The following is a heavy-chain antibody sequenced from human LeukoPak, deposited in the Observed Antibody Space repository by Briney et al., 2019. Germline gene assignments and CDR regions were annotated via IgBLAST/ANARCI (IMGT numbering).Heavy chain of an antibody. J-gene: IGHJ3*02. CDR2: IIPIFGTA. V-gene: IGHV1-69*05. CDR3: ARGGYPTDDAFDI. D-gene: IGHD3-22*01. CDR1: GGTFSSYA. Sequence: SVKVSCKASGGTFSSYAISWVRQAPGQGLEWMGRIIPIFGTANYAQKFQGRVTITTDESTSTAYMELSSLRSEDTAVYYCARGGYPTDDAFDIWGQGTMVTDSS.